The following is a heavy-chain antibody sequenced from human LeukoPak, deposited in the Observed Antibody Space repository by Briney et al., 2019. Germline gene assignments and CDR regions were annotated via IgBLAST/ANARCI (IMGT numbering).Heavy chain of an antibody. Sequence: GGSLRLSCAASGFTFSSYDMNWVRQAPGKGLEWVANMKQDGSQKYYVDSVRGRFTISRDNAKNSLYLQLNSLRAEDTAVYYCARDESGDSYGLYWGQGTLVTVSS. D-gene: IGHD5-18*01. CDR2: MKQDGSQK. V-gene: IGHV3-7*05. CDR1: GFTFSSYD. CDR3: ARDESGDSYGLY. J-gene: IGHJ4*02.